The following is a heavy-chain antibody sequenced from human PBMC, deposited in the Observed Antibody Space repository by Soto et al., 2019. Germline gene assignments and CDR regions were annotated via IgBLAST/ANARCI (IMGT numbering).Heavy chain of an antibody. Sequence: PWETLSLTCTGSGGSISSYYWSWIRQPAGKGLEWIGRIYTSGSTNYNPSLKSRVTMSVDTSKNQFSLKLSSVTAADTAVYYCATFLTAGPGYYYYYGMDVWGQGTTVTVSS. CDR3: ATFLTAGPGYYYYYGMDV. J-gene: IGHJ6*02. CDR2: IYTSGST. CDR1: GGSISSYY. V-gene: IGHV4-4*07. D-gene: IGHD3-3*02.